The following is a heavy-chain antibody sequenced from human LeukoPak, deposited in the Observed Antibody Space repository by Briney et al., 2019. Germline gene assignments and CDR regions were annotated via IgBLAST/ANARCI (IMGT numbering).Heavy chain of an antibody. D-gene: IGHD6-19*01. CDR2: ISWNSGSI. Sequence: GGSLRLSCAASGFTFDDYAMHWVRQAPGKGLEWVSGISWNSGSIGYADSVKGRFTISRDNAKNSLYLQMNSLRAEDMALYCCAKATGYSSGAFDIWGQGTMVTVSS. CDR3: AKATGYSSGAFDI. CDR1: GFTFDDYA. J-gene: IGHJ3*02. V-gene: IGHV3-9*03.